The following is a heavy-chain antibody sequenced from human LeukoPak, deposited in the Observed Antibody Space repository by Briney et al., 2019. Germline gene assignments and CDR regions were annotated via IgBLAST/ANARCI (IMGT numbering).Heavy chain of an antibody. D-gene: IGHD3-22*01. CDR1: GFTVSSNY. CDR3: ARLDSSGYRSFDY. CDR2: IYSGGNT. Sequence: GGSLRLSCAASGFTVSSNYMTWVRQAPGKGLEWVSVIYSGGNTYYADSVKGRFTISKDNSKNTLYLLMHSLRAEDTAVYYCARLDSSGYRSFDYWGQGTLVTVSS. J-gene: IGHJ4*02. V-gene: IGHV3-53*01.